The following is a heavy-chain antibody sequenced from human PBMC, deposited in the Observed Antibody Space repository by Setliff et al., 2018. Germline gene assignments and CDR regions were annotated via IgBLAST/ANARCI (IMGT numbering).Heavy chain of an antibody. CDR1: GDSFSNYA. CDR2: LIPMFGTP. J-gene: IGHJ4*02. V-gene: IGHV1-69*05. CDR3: ATGPDIGEFGGNYFNY. Sequence: ASVKVSCKASGDSFSNYAISWVRQAPGQGLEWMGGLIPMFGTPGYAQKFQDRVTITTDESTSTAYMELNSLTSEDTAVYYCATGPDIGEFGGNYFNYWGQGTLGTVSS. D-gene: IGHD2-15*01.